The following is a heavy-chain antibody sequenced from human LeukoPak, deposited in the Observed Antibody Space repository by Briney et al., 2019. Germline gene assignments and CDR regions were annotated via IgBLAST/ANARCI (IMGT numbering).Heavy chain of an antibody. Sequence: PGGSLRLSCAASGFTFSSYAMSWVRQAPGKGLEWVSAISGSGGSTYYADSVKGRFTISRDNSKNTLYLQMNSLRAEDTAVYYCAKGTYYYGSGSSLYWGQGTLVTVSS. J-gene: IGHJ4*02. D-gene: IGHD3-10*01. CDR1: GFTFSSYA. CDR3: AKGTYYYGSGSSLY. V-gene: IGHV3-23*01. CDR2: ISGSGGST.